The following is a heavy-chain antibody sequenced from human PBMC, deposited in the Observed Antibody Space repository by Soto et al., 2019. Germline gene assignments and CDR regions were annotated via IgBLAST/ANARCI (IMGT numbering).Heavy chain of an antibody. CDR1: GGTFSSYA. J-gene: IGHJ4*02. CDR2: IIPIFGTA. Sequence: QVQLVQSGAEVKKPGSSVKVSCKASGGTFSSYAISWVRQAPGLGLEWMGGIIPIFGTANYAQKFQGRVTHTSDESTSTASVELSSLRSDDTGVYYCAREVVLNCGGGSCYRGFDDWGKVTLVTVSS. V-gene: IGHV1-69*01. CDR3: AREVVLNCGGGSCYRGFDD. D-gene: IGHD2-15*01.